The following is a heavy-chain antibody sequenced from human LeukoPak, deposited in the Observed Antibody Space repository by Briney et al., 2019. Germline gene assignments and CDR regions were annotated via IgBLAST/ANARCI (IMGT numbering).Heavy chain of an antibody. Sequence: GGSLRLSCVVSGFDFDDYGMHWVRQAPEKGLEWVSAINFNGDSTAYADSVKGRFTISRDNSKNSLFLELSSLRPEDTALYYCAKHLRATNTYFFYGLDVWGQGNTVTVSS. CDR3: AKHLRATNTYFFYGLDV. V-gene: IGHV3-9*01. D-gene: IGHD2-21*01. CDR1: GFDFDDYG. CDR2: INFNGDST. J-gene: IGHJ6*02.